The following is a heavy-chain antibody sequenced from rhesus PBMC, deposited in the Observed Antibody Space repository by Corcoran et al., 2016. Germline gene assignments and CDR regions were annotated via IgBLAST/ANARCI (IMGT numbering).Heavy chain of an antibody. CDR3: ARDSGS. J-gene: IGHJ4*01. CDR2: INSGGDST. Sequence: EVQLVETGGGLVQPGGSLKLSCAASGFTFSSYGMNWVRQAPGKGLVWVSAINSGGDSTYYADSVKGRFTISRDNSKNTLSLQMNSLRAEDTAVYYCARDSGSWGQGVLVTVSS. V-gene: IGHV3S5*01. D-gene: IGHD6-25*01. CDR1: GFTFSSYG.